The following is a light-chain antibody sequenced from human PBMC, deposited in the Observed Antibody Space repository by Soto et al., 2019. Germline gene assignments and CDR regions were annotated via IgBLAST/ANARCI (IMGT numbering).Light chain of an antibody. CDR2: GTS. Sequence: EIVLTQSPGTLSLSPGERDTLSCRTSQSINSRYLGWYQQKPGQAPRLLIYGTSSRATAIPDRFSGSGSGTDFTLTISRLEPEDFAVYYCQHYGSSPPITFGQGTRLEIK. CDR1: QSINSRY. J-gene: IGKJ5*01. CDR3: QHYGSSPPIT. V-gene: IGKV3-20*01.